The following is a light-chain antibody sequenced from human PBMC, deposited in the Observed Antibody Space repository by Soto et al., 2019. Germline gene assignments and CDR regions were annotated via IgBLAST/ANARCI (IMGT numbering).Light chain of an antibody. CDR3: XXXXXXXRX. Sequence: EIVLTQSPATLSLSPGERATPYCMASHSVSSYLAWYQQKPGQAPRLLIYDASNRATGIPARFSGSGSGTDFTLPISSLEPEDFAVXXXXXXXXXXRXFGQGTKVDIK. CDR1: HSVSSY. CDR2: DAS. J-gene: IGKJ1*01. V-gene: IGKV3-11*01.